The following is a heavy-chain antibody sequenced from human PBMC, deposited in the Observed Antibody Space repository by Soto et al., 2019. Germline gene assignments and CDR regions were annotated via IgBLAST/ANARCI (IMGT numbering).Heavy chain of an antibody. Sequence: EVQLLESGGGLVQPGGSLRLSCATSGFTFSSYAMTWVRQAPGMGLDWVAVINYIGRTTFHAQSVKGRFTSSRDNSMNTVFLQMDSLRAEDTAVYYCGKRRGSGKTHFYNIDVWCLGTTVIVSS. CDR2: INYIGRTT. D-gene: IGHD3-10*01. J-gene: IGHJ6*04. CDR1: GFTFSSYA. V-gene: IGHV3-23*01. CDR3: GKRRGSGKTHFYNIDV.